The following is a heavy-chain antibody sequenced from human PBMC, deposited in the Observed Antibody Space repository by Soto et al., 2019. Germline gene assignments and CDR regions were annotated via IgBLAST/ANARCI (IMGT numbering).Heavy chain of an antibody. CDR2: INHSGST. V-gene: IGHV4-34*01. Sequence: SETLSLTCAVYGGSFSGYYWSWIRQPPGKGLEWIGEINHSGSTNYNPSLKSRVTISVDTSKNQFSLKLCSVTAADTAVYYCARVSCSSTSCYAGRYYYYYGMDVWGQGTTVTVSS. J-gene: IGHJ6*02. CDR1: GGSFSGYY. CDR3: ARVSCSSTSCYAGRYYYYYGMDV. D-gene: IGHD2-2*01.